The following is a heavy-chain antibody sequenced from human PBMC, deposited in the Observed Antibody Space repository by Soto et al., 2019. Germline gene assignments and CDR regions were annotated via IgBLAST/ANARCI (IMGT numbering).Heavy chain of an antibody. V-gene: IGHV4-39*01. CDR3: ARHRPDIVVVPAAFDY. Sequence: SETLSLTCTVSGGSISSSSYYWGWIRQPPGKGLEWIGSIYYSGSTYYNPSLKSRVTISVDTSKNQFSLKLSSVTAADTAVYYCARHRPDIVVVPAAFDYWGEGTLVTVSS. J-gene: IGHJ4*02. CDR1: GGSISSSSYY. CDR2: IYYSGST. D-gene: IGHD2-2*01.